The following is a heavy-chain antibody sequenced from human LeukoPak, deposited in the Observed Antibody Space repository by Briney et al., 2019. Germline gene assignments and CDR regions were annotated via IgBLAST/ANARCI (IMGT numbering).Heavy chain of an antibody. J-gene: IGHJ5*02. CDR3: ARLNYYGSGTYYWFDP. CDR1: GGSISNYY. Sequence: SETLSLSCTVSGGSISNYYWSWIRQPPGKGLEWIGYISNSGNTNYNPSLKSRVTISVDTSKNQFPLKLSSVTAADTAVYYCARLNYYGSGTYYWFDPWGQGTLVTVSS. D-gene: IGHD3-10*01. V-gene: IGHV4-59*01. CDR2: ISNSGNT.